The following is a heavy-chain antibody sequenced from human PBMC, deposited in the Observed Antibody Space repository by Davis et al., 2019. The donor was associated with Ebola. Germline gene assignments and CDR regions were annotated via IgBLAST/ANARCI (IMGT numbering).Heavy chain of an antibody. Sequence: SETLSLTCTVSGGSISSSSYYWGWIRQPPGKGLEWIGSIYYSGSTYYNPSLKSRVTISVHTSKNQFSLKLSSVTDADTAVYYCARRYDFWSGYYLYYYYGMDVWGQGTTVTVSS. D-gene: IGHD3-3*01. CDR1: GGSISSSSYY. CDR2: IYYSGST. J-gene: IGHJ6*02. V-gene: IGHV4-39*01. CDR3: ARRYDFWSGYYLYYYYGMDV.